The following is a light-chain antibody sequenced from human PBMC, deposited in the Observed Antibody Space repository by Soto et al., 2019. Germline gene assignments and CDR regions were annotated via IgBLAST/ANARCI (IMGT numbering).Light chain of an antibody. J-gene: IGLJ2*01. CDR2: DNN. Sequence: QSVLTQPPSVSAAPGQKVTISCSGSRSNIGKNYVSWYQQLPGTAPKLLIYDNNNRPSGIPDRFSGSRSDTSATLAITVLQTGDEADYYCGTWHSTLSAVVIAGGTKVTVL. V-gene: IGLV1-51*01. CDR3: GTWHSTLSAVV. CDR1: RSNIGKNY.